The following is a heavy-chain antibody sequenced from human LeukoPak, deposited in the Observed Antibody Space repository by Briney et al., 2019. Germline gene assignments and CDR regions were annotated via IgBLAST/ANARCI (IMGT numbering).Heavy chain of an antibody. CDR1: GYSFTSYW. D-gene: IGHD3-22*01. J-gene: IGHJ6*02. V-gene: IGHV5-51*01. CDR3: ARQYYDSSGYYYYYGMDV. Sequence: GESLQISCQGSGYSFTSYWIGWVRQMPGKGLEWMGIIYPGDSDTRYSPSFQGQVTISADRSISTAYLQWSSLKASDTAMYYCARQYYDSSGYYYYYGMDVWGQGTTVTVS. CDR2: IYPGDSDT.